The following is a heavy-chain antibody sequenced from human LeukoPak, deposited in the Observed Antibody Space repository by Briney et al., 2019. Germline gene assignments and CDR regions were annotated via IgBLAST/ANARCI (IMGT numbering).Heavy chain of an antibody. CDR3: ATVDILTGHDAFDI. V-gene: IGHV4-59*08. CDR2: IYYSGST. Sequence: SETLSLTCTVSGDSISSYYWSWIRQPPGKGLEWIGYIYYSGSTNYNPSLKSRVTISVDTSKNQFSLKLSSVTAADTAVYYCATVDILTGHDAFDIWGQGTMVTVSS. J-gene: IGHJ3*02. CDR1: GDSISSYY. D-gene: IGHD3-9*01.